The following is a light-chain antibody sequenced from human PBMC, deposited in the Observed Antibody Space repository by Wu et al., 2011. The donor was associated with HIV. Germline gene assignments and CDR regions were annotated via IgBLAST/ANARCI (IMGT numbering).Light chain of an antibody. V-gene: IGKV3-20*01. CDR1: QSVGSTY. CDR2: GAS. J-gene: IGKJ2*01. CDR3: QQYGSSVYT. Sequence: EIVLTQSPGTQSLSPGERATLSCRASQSVGSTYLAWYQQKPGQAPRLLIYGASIRATGIPDRFSGSGSGTDFTLTISRLEPEDFAVYYCQQYGSSVYTFGQGTKLEIK.